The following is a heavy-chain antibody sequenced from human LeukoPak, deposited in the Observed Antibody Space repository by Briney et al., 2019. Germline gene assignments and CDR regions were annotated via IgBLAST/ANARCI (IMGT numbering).Heavy chain of an antibody. CDR1: GGPFSGYF. J-gene: IGHJ4*02. CDR3: ARRYYYNLGSFPFDF. V-gene: IGHV4-34*01. CDR2: IHNSGTT. Sequence: SETLPLTCAVSGGPFSGYFWSWIRQSSGKGLEWIGEIHNSGTTNYNPSLNSRVTISEDTSKNQFYLNLSSVTAADTAVYYCARRYYYNLGSFPFDFWGQGTLVTVSS. D-gene: IGHD3-10*01.